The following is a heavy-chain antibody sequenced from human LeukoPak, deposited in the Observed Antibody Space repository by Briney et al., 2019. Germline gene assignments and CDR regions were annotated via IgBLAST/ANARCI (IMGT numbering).Heavy chain of an antibody. CDR1: GFTFSSYA. J-gene: IGHJ4*02. CDR3: AKEYVAVAGKDY. D-gene: IGHD6-19*01. Sequence: GGSLRLSCAASGFTFSSYAMSWVRQAPGKGLEWVSVISGSGGSTYYADSVKGRFTISRDNSKNTLYLQTNSLRAEQTAVYYCAKEYVAVAGKDYWGQGTLVTVSS. V-gene: IGHV3-23*01. CDR2: ISGSGGST.